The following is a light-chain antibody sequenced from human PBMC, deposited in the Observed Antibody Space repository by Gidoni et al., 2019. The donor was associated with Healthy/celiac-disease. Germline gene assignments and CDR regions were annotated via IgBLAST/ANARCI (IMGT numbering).Light chain of an antibody. Sequence: QAVLTQPPSASGPPGQRVTISCTGSSSNIGAGYDVHWYQQLPGTAPKLLIYGNSNRPSGVPDRLSGSKSGTSASLAITGLQAEDEAEYYCQSYERSLSGSRYVFGTGTKVTVL. J-gene: IGLJ1*01. CDR1: SSNIGAGYD. CDR3: QSYERSLSGSRYV. CDR2: GNS. V-gene: IGLV1-40*01.